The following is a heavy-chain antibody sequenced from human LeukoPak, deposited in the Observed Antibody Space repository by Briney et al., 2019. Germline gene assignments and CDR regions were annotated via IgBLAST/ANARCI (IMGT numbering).Heavy chain of an antibody. Sequence: ASVKVSCKASGYTFTSYGISWVRQAPGQGLEWMGWINPNSGGTNYAQKFQGRVTMTRDTSISTAYMELSRLRSDDTAVYYCARGITNAFDIWGQGTMVTVSS. D-gene: IGHD2-2*01. V-gene: IGHV1-2*02. CDR1: GYTFTSYG. CDR3: ARGITNAFDI. J-gene: IGHJ3*02. CDR2: INPNSGGT.